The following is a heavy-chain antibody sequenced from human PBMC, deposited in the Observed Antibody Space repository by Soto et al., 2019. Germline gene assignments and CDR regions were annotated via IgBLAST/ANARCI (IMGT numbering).Heavy chain of an antibody. Sequence: PGGSLRLSCAASGFTFSSYGMHWVRQAPGKGLEWVAVIWYDGSNKYYADSVKGRFTISRDNSKNTLYLQMNSLRAEDTAVYYCERDPGDQAFDICGQGTLVTVSS. V-gene: IGHV3-33*01. CDR1: GFTFSSYG. CDR2: IWYDGSNK. D-gene: IGHD1-1*01. J-gene: IGHJ3*02. CDR3: ERDPGDQAFDI.